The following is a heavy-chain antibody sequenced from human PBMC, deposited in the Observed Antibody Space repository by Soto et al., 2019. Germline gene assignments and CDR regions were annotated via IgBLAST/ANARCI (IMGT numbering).Heavy chain of an antibody. J-gene: IGHJ5*02. CDR2: ISAYNGNT. D-gene: IGHD1-26*01. CDR3: ARDVGATNENWFDP. CDR1: GYTFNNYD. V-gene: IGHV1-18*01. Sequence: ASVKVSCKASGYTFNNYDIHWVRQAPGQGLEWMGWISAYNGNTNYAQKLQGRVTMTTDTSTSTAYMELRSLRSDDTAVYYCARDVGATNENWFDPWGQGTLVTVSS.